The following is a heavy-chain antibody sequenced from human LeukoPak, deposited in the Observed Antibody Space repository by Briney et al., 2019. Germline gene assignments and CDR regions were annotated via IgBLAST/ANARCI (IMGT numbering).Heavy chain of an antibody. D-gene: IGHD1/OR15-1a*01. CDR2: INVYNGKT. V-gene: IGHV1-18*01. CDR1: GYSFRDFG. J-gene: IGHJ4*02. CDR3: ARRSGNNPYYFDY. Sequence: AASVKVSCKASGYSFRDFGIGWVRQAPGQGREWMGWINVYNGKTNSAEKVQGRVTMTTDTSTSTVYMELRSLRSDDPAVYYCARRSGNNPYYFDYWGQGTLVTVSS.